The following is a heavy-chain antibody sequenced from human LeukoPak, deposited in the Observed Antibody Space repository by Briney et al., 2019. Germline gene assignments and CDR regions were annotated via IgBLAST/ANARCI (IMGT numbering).Heavy chain of an antibody. J-gene: IGHJ5*02. CDR2: IGSLSTYT. Sequence: GGSLRLSCAASGFTFSGYWMHWVRQVPGKGLVWVSYIGSLSTYTHYADSVKGRFTISRDNDKKLLYLQMNSLRVEDTAVYYCVRDRLTGLMSTLTPAWGQGTLVTVSS. CDR1: GFTFSGYW. D-gene: IGHD4-11*01. V-gene: IGHV3-11*06. CDR3: VRDRLTGLMSTLTPA.